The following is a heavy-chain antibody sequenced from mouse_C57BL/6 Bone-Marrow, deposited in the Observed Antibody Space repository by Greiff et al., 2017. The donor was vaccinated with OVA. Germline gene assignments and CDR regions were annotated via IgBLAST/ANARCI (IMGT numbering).Heavy chain of an antibody. J-gene: IGHJ4*01. CDR1: GYTFTSYW. V-gene: IGHV1-72*01. Sequence: QVQLKQPGAELVKPGASVKLSCKASGYTFTSYWMHWVKQRPGRGLEWIGRIDPNSGGTKYNEKFKSKATLTVDKPSSTAYMQLSSLTSEDSAVYYCARNGRVLRYYAMDYWGQGTSVTVSS. D-gene: IGHD2-14*01. CDR2: IDPNSGGT. CDR3: ARNGRVLRYYAMDY.